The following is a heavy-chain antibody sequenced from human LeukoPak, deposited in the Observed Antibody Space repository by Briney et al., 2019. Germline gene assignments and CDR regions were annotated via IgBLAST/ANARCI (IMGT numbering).Heavy chain of an antibody. CDR3: ARSSGWLLDY. D-gene: IGHD6-19*01. CDR2: ISSSSSYI. J-gene: IGHJ4*02. Sequence: PGGSLRLSCAASGFTFSSYSMNWVRQAPGKGLEWVSSISSSSSYIYYADSVKGRFTISRDNAKNSLYLQMNSLRAEDRAVYYCARSSGWLLDYWGQGTLVTVSS. CDR1: GFTFSSYS. V-gene: IGHV3-21*01.